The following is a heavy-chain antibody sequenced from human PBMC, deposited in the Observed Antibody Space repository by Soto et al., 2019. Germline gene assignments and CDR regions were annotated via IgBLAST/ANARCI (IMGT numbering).Heavy chain of an antibody. J-gene: IGHJ5*02. V-gene: IGHV4-59*12. CDR2: IYYSGST. CDR1: GGSISSYY. CDR3: ARAQSYSGSGNYNNLMIDP. D-gene: IGHD3-10*01. Sequence: SETLSLTCTVSGGSISSYYWSWIRQPPGKGLEWIGYIYYSGSTNYNPSLKSRVTISVDTSKNQFSLKLSSVTAADAAVYYCARAQSYSGSGNYNNLMIDPWGQGTQVTVSS.